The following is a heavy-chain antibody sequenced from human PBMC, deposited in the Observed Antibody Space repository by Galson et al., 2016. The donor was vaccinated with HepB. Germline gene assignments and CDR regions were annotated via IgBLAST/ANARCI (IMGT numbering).Heavy chain of an antibody. J-gene: IGHJ4*02. CDR2: IYWDDDK. Sequence: PALVKPTQTLTLTCTFSGFSLSTSGVGVGWIRQPPGKALEWLTLIYWDDDKRYSPSLKSRLTISKDTSKNQVVLTLTNMDPVDTATYYCARNHPSTIDFWSGYKEYSFDYWGQGTLVAVSS. CDR3: ARNHPSTIDFWSGYKEYSFDY. D-gene: IGHD3-3*01. CDR1: GFSLSTSGVG. V-gene: IGHV2-5*02.